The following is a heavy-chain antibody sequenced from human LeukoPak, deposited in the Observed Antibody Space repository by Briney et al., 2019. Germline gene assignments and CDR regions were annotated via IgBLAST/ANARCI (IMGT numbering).Heavy chain of an antibody. V-gene: IGHV4-61*01. J-gene: IGHJ6*02. D-gene: IGHD2-15*01. CDR3: ARELIVVVVAATRGESYYYYGMDV. CDR2: IYYSGST. CDR1: GGSVSSGSYY. Sequence: PSETLSLTCTVSGGSVSSGSYYWSWIRQPPGKGLEWIGYIYYSGSTNYNPSLKSRVTISVDTSKNQFSLKLSSVTAADTAVYYCARELIVVVVAATRGESYYYYGMDVWGQGTTVTVSS.